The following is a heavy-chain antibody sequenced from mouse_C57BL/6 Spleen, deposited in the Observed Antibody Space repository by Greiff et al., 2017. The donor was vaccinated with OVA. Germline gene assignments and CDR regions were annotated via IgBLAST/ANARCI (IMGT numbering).Heavy chain of an antibody. J-gene: IGHJ3*01. V-gene: IGHV1-55*01. Sequence: VQLQQSGAELVKPGASVKMSCKASGYTFTSYWITWVKQRPGQGLEWIGDIYPGSGSTNYNEKFKSKATLTVDTSSSTAYMQLSSLTSEDSAVYYGARREMITTVWAYWGQGTLVTVSA. CDR3: ARREMITTVWAY. D-gene: IGHD2-4*01. CDR1: GYTFTSYW. CDR2: IYPGSGST.